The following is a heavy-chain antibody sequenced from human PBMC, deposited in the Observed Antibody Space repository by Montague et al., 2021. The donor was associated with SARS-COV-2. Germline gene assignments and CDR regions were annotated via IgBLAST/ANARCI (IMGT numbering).Heavy chain of an antibody. J-gene: IGHJ4*02. CDR3: VRASLIKARIAVAGTTVY. Sequence: SLRLSCAASGFTFNNYAMHWVRQAPGKGLEWVAIISYDGSNKHYADSVKGRFAISRDNSKNTLYLQMNSLRAEDTAVYYCVRASLIKARIAVAGTTVYWGQGTLVTISS. CDR2: ISYDGSNK. CDR1: GFTFNNYA. D-gene: IGHD6-19*01. V-gene: IGHV3-30*09.